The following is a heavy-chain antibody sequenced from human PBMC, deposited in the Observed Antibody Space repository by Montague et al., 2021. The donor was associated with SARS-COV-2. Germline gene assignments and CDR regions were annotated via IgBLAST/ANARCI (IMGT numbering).Heavy chain of an antibody. Sequence: SRSLSLSASGFPFHDYALHWVRQVPGKGLEWVSGISWNSGSIGYGDSVKGRFTISRDNAKNSLYLQMNSLRAEDTALYYCAKDRGYYGSGSYFEYWGQGTLVTVSS. CDR2: ISWNSGSI. D-gene: IGHD3-10*01. CDR3: AKDRGYYGSGSYFEY. J-gene: IGHJ4*02. CDR1: GFPFHDYA. V-gene: IGHV3-9*01.